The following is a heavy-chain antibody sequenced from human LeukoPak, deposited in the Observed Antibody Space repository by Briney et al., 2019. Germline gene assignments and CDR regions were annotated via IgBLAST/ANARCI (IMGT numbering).Heavy chain of an antibody. CDR2: FVPEDDET. J-gene: IGHJ4*02. V-gene: IGHV1-24*01. Sequence: ASVKVSCKVSGSTLTEFSVHWVRQAPGKGLEWMGGFVPEDDETIYAQSFQGRVTMTEDTSTDTAYMELSSLRSEDTAMYYCATIAPGDLFDSWGQGTLVTVSS. D-gene: IGHD7-27*01. CDR1: GSTLTEFS. CDR3: ATIAPGDLFDS.